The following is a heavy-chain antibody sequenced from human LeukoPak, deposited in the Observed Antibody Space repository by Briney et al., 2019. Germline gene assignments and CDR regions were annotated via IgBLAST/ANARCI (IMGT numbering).Heavy chain of an antibody. CDR1: GGSISSSSYY. J-gene: IGHJ6*02. V-gene: IGHV4-39*07. CDR3: ARESGLVPPTSFRFGSGSYWKDYYYYGMDV. D-gene: IGHD3-10*01. Sequence: SETLSLTCTVSGGSISSSSYYWGWIRQPPGKGLEWIGSIYYSGSTYYNPSLKSRVTISVDTSKNQFSLKLNSVTAADTAMYYCARESGLVPPTSFRFGSGSYWKDYYYYGMDVWGQGTTVTVSS. CDR2: IYYSGST.